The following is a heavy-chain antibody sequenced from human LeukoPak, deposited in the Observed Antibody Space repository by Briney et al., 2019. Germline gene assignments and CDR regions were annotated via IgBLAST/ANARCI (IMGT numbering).Heavy chain of an antibody. CDR3: AKDLISMVRGVMVH. V-gene: IGHV3-9*01. CDR1: GFTFDDYA. J-gene: IGHJ4*02. Sequence: GGSLRLSCAASGFTFDDYAMHWVRQTPGKGLERVSGISWNTGSIGYADSVKGRFTISRDNAKNSLYLQMNSLKAEDTALYYCAKDLISMVRGVMVHWGQGTLVTVSS. CDR2: ISWNTGSI. D-gene: IGHD3-10*01.